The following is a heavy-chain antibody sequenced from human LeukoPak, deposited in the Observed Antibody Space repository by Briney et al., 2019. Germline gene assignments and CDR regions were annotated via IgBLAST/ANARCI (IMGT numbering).Heavy chain of an antibody. V-gene: IGHV4-30-4*01. Sequence: PSQTLSLTCTVSGGSISSGDYYWSWLRQPPGKGLEWIGYIYYSGSTYYNPSLKSRVTISVDTSKNQFSLKLSSVTAADTAVYYCAREGPEMATNLPWGQGTLVTVSS. J-gene: IGHJ5*02. CDR3: AREGPEMATNLP. D-gene: IGHD5-24*01. CDR1: GGSISSGDYY. CDR2: IYYSGST.